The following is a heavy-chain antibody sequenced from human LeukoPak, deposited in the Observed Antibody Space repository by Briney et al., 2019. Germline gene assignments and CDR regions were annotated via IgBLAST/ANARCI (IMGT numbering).Heavy chain of an antibody. V-gene: IGHV3-30*18. CDR2: ISYDGSNK. J-gene: IGHJ4*02. CDR1: GFTFSNYG. CDR3: AKRPGDYGGKYFDY. Sequence: GGSLRLSCAGSGFTFSNYGLHWVRQAPGKGLEWVAFISYDGSNKDYIESVKGRFTISRDNSKNTLYLQMNSLRAEDTAVYYCAKRPGDYGGKYFDYWGQGTLVTVSS. D-gene: IGHD4-23*01.